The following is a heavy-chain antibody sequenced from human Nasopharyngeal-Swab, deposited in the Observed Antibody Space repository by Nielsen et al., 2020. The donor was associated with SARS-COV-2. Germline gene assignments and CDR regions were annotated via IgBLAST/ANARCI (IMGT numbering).Heavy chain of an antibody. V-gene: IGHV4-39*07. CDR3: ASRFKATYFDY. CDR2: IYHSGST. Sequence: SETLSLTCTVSGGSISSSSYYWGWIRQPPGKGLAWIGEIYHSGSTNYNPSLKSRVTISVDKSKNQFSLKLSSVTAADTAVYYCASRFKATYFDYWGQGTLVTVSS. D-gene: IGHD1-26*01. J-gene: IGHJ4*02. CDR1: GGSISSSSYY.